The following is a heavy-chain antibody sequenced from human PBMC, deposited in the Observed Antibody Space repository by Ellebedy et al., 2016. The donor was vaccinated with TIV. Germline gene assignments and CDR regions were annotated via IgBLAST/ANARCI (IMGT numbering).Heavy chain of an antibody. V-gene: IGHV3-74*01. CDR2: INSDGRSI. D-gene: IGHD6-19*01. J-gene: IGHJ4*02. CDR3: VRRRSGWYYFDY. Sequence: GESLKISCAASGFTFSDHWMHWVRQGPGKGLVWVARINSDGRSISYADSVKGRFTISRDNAKNTLYRQMNSLRAEDTAVYYCVRRRSGWYYFDYWGQGTLVTVSS. CDR1: GFTFSDHW.